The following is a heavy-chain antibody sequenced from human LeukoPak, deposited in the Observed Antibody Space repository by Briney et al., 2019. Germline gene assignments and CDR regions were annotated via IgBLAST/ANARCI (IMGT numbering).Heavy chain of an antibody. V-gene: IGHV1-18*01. CDR2: IGAYNGNT. Sequence: ASVKVSCKASGYTFTSYGISWVRQAPGQGLEWMGWIGAYNGNTNYAQKLQGRVTMTTDTSTSTAYMELRSLRSDDTAVYYCAVGYCSGGSCQDAFDIWGQGTMVTVSS. CDR3: AVGYCSGGSCQDAFDI. D-gene: IGHD2-15*01. J-gene: IGHJ3*02. CDR1: GYTFTSYG.